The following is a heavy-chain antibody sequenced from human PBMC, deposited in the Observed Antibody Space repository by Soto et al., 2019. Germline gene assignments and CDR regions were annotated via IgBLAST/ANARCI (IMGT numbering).Heavy chain of an antibody. CDR1: GGSISSGGYS. V-gene: IGHV4-30-2*01. J-gene: IGHJ4*02. D-gene: IGHD7-27*01. CDR3: ARAGGGRALGSYFDY. CDR2: IYHSGST. Sequence: QLQLQESGSGLVKPSQTLSLTCAVSGGSISSGGYSWSWIRQPPGKGLEWIGYIYHSGSTYYNPSLKSRVTISVDRSKNQFSLKLSSVTAADTAVYYCARAGGGRALGSYFDYWGQGTLVTVSS.